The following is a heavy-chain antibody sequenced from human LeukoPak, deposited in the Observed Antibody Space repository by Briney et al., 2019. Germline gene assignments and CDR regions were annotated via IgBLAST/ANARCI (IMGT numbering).Heavy chain of an antibody. J-gene: IGHJ3*02. CDR3: ARYCSSTSCYLDAFDI. CDR1: GGSISSGDYD. V-gene: IGHV4-30-4*08. D-gene: IGHD2-2*01. CDR2: IYYSGST. Sequence: PSQTLSLTCTVSGGSISSGDYDWSWIRQPPGKGLEWIGYIYYSGSTYYNPSLKSRVTISVDTSKNQFSLKLSSVTAADTAVYYCARYCSSTSCYLDAFDIWGQGTMVTVSS.